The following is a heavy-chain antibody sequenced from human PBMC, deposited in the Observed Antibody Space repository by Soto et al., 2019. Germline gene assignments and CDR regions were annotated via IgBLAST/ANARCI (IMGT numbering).Heavy chain of an antibody. V-gene: IGHV4-30-4*01. CDR3: ARGYCSGGSCYRWGWFDP. D-gene: IGHD2-15*01. CDR2: IYYSGST. J-gene: IGHJ5*02. CDR1: GGSFSSVDYY. Sequence: TLSLTCTVSGGSFSSVDYYWCWIRQPPGKGVEWIGYIYYSGSTYYNPSLKSRVTISVDTSKNQFSLKLSSVTAADTAVYYCARGYCSGGSCYRWGWFDPWGQGTLVTVSS.